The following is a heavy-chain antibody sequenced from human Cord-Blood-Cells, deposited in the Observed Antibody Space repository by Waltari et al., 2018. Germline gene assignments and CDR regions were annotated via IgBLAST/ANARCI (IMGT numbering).Heavy chain of an antibody. V-gene: IGHV5-51*01. D-gene: IGHD2-2*02. J-gene: IGHJ3*02. CDR2: SDPGDCGT. CDR1: GYSFTSYW. CDR3: ARRIGYCSSTSCYSDAFDI. Sequence: EVQLVQSGAEVKKPGEPLKISSKGAGYSFTSYWIVWVCQMPSAGLQWLGVSDPGDCGTSYSPSFQGQVTISADKSIGTAYLQWSSLKASDTAMYYCARRIGYCSSTSCYSDAFDIWGQGTMVTVSS.